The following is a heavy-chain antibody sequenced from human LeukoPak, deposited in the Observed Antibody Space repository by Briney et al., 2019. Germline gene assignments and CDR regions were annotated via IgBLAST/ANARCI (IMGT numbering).Heavy chain of an antibody. D-gene: IGHD3-22*01. CDR3: ARDGSPHTSGYYRFGGFDC. Sequence: PGGSLRLSCAASGFTVSSSYMSWVRQAPGKGLEWVSLFYVGGYTLYADSVKGRFTISRDNSKNTLYLQMNSLRAEDTAVYYCARDGSPHTSGYYRFGGFDCWGQGTLVTVSS. CDR1: GFTVSSSY. CDR2: FYVGGYT. J-gene: IGHJ4*02. V-gene: IGHV3-66*01.